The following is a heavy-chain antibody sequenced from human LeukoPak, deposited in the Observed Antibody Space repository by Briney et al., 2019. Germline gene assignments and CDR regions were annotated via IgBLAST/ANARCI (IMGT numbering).Heavy chain of an antibody. CDR3: AKVAEQWLDKSYYYYYYMDV. J-gene: IGHJ6*03. V-gene: IGHV3-30*02. CDR2: IRYDGSNK. CDR1: GFTFSSYG. D-gene: IGHD6-19*01. Sequence: QPGGSLRLSCAASGFTFSSYGMHWVRQAPGKGLEWVAFIRYDGSNKYYADSVKGRFTISRDNSKNTLYLQMNSLRAEDTAVYYCAKVAEQWLDKSYYYYYYMDVWGKGTTVTVSS.